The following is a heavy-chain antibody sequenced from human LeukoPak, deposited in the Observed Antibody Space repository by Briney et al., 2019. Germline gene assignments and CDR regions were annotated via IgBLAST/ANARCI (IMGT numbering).Heavy chain of an antibody. Sequence: PGGSLRLSCAASGFTFSSYAMHWVRQAPGKGLEWVAVISYDGSNKYYADSVKGRFTISRDNSKNTLYLQMNSLRAEDTAVYYCARDSEQQLVRAFDYWGQGTLVTVSS. J-gene: IGHJ4*02. CDR3: ARDSEQQLVRAFDY. CDR2: ISYDGSNK. CDR1: GFTFSSYA. V-gene: IGHV3-30-3*01. D-gene: IGHD6-13*01.